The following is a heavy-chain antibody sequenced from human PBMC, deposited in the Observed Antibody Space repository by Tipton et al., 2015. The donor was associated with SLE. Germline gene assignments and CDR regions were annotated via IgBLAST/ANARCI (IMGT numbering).Heavy chain of an antibody. CDR1: GGSISSGGYY. V-gene: IGHV4-61*08. J-gene: IGHJ6*02. CDR2: IYYSGST. Sequence: TLSLTCTVSGGSISSGGYYWSWIRQHPGKGLEWIGYIYYSGSTNYNPSLKSRVTISVDTSKNQFSLKLSSVTAADTAVYYCARMATGGYYYTMDVWGQGTTVTVSS. D-gene: IGHD7-27*01. CDR3: ARMATGGYYYTMDV.